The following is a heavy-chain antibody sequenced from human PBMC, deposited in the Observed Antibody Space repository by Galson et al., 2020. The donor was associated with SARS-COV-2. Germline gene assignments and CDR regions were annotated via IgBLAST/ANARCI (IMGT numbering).Heavy chain of an antibody. CDR2: IDWDDEK. CDR3: ARAGATGGGEC. CDR1: GFSLSTTEMR. D-gene: IGHD3-16*01. Sequence: SGPTLAKPTQTLTLTCSFSGFSLSTTEMRVSWLRQPPGKALEWLARIDWDDEKFYSASLKTRLTVSKDTSKNQVVLTMTNMDPVDTATYYCARAGATGGGECWGQGTLVTVSS. J-gene: IGHJ4*02. V-gene: IGHV2-70*04.